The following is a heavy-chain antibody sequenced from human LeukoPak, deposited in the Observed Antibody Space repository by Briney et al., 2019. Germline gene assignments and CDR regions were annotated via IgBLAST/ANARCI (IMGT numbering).Heavy chain of an antibody. D-gene: IGHD3-16*01. CDR1: GGSISSGGYY. V-gene: IGHV4-30-2*01. Sequence: SETLSLTCTVSGGSISSGGYYWSWIRQPPGKGLEWIGYIYHSGSTYYNPSLKSRVTISVDRSKNQFSLKLSSVTAAETAVYYCARGVSGSKYGFWFDPWGQGTLVTVSS. CDR2: IYHSGST. CDR3: ARGVSGSKYGFWFDP. J-gene: IGHJ5*02.